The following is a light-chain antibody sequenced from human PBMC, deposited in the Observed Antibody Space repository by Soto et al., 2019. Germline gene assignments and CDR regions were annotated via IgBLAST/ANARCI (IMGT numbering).Light chain of an antibody. CDR3: QQYYSTRSCT. V-gene: IGKV4-1*01. Sequence: DIVMTQSPDSLAVSLGERATINCKSSQSVLYSSNNKNYLAWYQQKPGQPPKLLIYWASTRESGVPDRFSGSGSGTDFTLTISSLQAEDVAVYYCQQYYSTRSCTFGQGTKLEIK. CDR1: QSVLYSSNNKNY. J-gene: IGKJ2*02. CDR2: WAS.